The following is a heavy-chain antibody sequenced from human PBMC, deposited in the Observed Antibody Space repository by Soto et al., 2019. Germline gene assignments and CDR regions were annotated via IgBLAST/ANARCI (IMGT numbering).Heavy chain of an antibody. CDR3: ASQKITMIVVVHPPCSYFDY. J-gene: IGHJ4*02. D-gene: IGHD3-22*01. CDR2: IYHSGST. Sequence: PSETLSLTCAVSGYSISSGYYWGWIRQPPGKGLEWIGSIYHSGSTYYNPSLKSRVTISVDTSKNQFSLKLSSVTAADTAVYYCASQKITMIVVVHPPCSYFDYWGQGTLVTVSS. V-gene: IGHV4-38-2*01. CDR1: GYSISSGYY.